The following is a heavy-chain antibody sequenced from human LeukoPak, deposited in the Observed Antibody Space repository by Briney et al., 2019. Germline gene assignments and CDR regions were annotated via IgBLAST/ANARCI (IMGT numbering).Heavy chain of an antibody. Sequence: ASVKVSCKASGYTFTSYDINWVRQATGQGLEWMGWMNPNSGNTGYAQKFQGRLTMTEDTPTDTAYMELSSLRFEDTAVYYCAAYDMFDPWGQGTLVTVSS. CDR1: GYTFTSYD. J-gene: IGHJ5*02. CDR2: MNPNSGNT. D-gene: IGHD3-9*01. V-gene: IGHV1-8*01. CDR3: AAYDMFDP.